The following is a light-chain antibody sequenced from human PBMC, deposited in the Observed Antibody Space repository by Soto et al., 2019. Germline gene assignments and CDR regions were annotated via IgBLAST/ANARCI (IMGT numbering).Light chain of an antibody. CDR1: QSVSSY. J-gene: IGKJ4*01. CDR2: DAS. CDR3: QQRSNWPRRT. Sequence: GLTLSPATLSLYPGERATLSCRASQSVSSYLAWYQQKPGQAPRLLIYDASNRATGIPARFSGSGSGTDFTLTISSLEPEDFAVYYCQQRSNWPRRTFGGGTKVDIK. V-gene: IGKV3-11*01.